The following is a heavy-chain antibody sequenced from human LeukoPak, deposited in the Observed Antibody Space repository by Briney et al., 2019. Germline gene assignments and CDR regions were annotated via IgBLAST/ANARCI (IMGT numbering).Heavy chain of an antibody. Sequence: TGGSLRLSCAASGFTFSSHAMSWVRQAPGKGLEWVSAISGGGSTYYADSAKGRFTISRDNSQNTLYLQMNSLRAEDTAEYYCARSSSGFLDFDYWGQGTLVTVSS. CDR3: ARSSSGFLDFDY. V-gene: IGHV3-23*01. D-gene: IGHD6-19*01. J-gene: IGHJ4*02. CDR1: GFTFSSHA. CDR2: ISGGGST.